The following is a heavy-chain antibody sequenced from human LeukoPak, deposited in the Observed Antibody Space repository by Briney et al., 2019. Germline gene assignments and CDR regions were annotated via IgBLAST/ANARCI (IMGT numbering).Heavy chain of an antibody. V-gene: IGHV3-74*01. CDR3: ARAKEYYDILTGYYRHYYYYMDV. CDR2: INSDGSST. Sequence: PGGSLRLSCAASGFTFSSYWMHWVRQAPGKGLVWVSRINSDGSSTSYADSVKGRFTISRDNAKNTLYLQMNSLRAEDTAVYYCARAKEYYDILTGYYRHYYYYMDVWGKGTTVTVSS. J-gene: IGHJ6*03. D-gene: IGHD3-9*01. CDR1: GFTFSSYW.